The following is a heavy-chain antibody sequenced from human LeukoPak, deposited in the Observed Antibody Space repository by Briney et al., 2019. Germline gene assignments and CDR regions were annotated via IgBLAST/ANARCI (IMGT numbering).Heavy chain of an antibody. CDR3: AEGGYYDSSGYYYEWIFDY. Sequence: PSETLSLTCTVSGGSISSSSYYWGWIRQPPGKGLEWIGSIYYSGSTYYNPSLKSRVTISVDTSKNQFSLKLSSLTAADTAVYYCAEGGYYDSSGYYYEWIFDYWGQGTLVTVSS. CDR1: GGSISSSSYY. D-gene: IGHD3-22*01. CDR2: IYYSGST. V-gene: IGHV4-39*01. J-gene: IGHJ4*02.